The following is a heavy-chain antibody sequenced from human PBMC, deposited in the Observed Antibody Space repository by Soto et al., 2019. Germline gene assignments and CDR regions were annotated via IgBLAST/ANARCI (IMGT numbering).Heavy chain of an antibody. CDR3: AKEESGWYFDY. V-gene: IGHV3-23*01. Sequence: GGSLRLSCAASGFTFSSYAMSWVRQAPGKGLEWVSSISGSGGRTYYADSVKDRFTISRDNSKNTLYMQMNSLRAEDTAVYFCAKEESGWYFDYWGQGTLVTVSS. J-gene: IGHJ4*02. CDR2: ISGSGGRT. D-gene: IGHD6-19*01. CDR1: GFTFSSYA.